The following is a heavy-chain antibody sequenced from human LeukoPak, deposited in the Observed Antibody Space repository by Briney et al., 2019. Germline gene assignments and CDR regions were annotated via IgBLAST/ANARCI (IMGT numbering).Heavy chain of an antibody. CDR2: ISYDGSNK. CDR1: GFTFSSYA. J-gene: IGHJ4*02. CDR3: ARAGDIVVVPAAMDY. Sequence: PGGSLRLSCAASGFTFSSYAMHWVRQAPGKGLEWVAVISYDGSNKYYADSVKGRFTISRDNSKNTLYLRMNSLRAEDTAVYYCARAGDIVVVPAAMDYWGQGTLVTVSS. D-gene: IGHD2-2*01. V-gene: IGHV3-30-3*01.